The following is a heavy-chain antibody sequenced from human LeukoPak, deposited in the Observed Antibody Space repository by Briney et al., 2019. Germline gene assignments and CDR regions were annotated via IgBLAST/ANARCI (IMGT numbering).Heavy chain of an antibody. V-gene: IGHV1-46*01. D-gene: IGHD5-24*01. CDR1: GYTFTSNY. CDR2: ISPSGGST. CDR3: ARDNSVRDEAWWFNP. Sequence: ASVKVSCKSFGYTFTSNYMHWVRQAPGQGPEWMGVISPSGGSTTYAQKFQGRVTLTRDMSTSTDYLELSSLRSEDTGVYYCARDNSVRDEAWWFNPWGQGTLVTVSS. J-gene: IGHJ5*02.